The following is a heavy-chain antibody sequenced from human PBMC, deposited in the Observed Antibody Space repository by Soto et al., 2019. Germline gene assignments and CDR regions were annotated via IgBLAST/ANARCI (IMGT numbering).Heavy chain of an antibody. CDR1: GFTFSSYA. Sequence: GGSMRLSCAASGFTFSSYAMHWVRQAPGKGLEWVAVISYDGSNKYYADSVKGRFTISRDNSKNTLYLQMNSLRAEDTAVYYCARADKYSSSSALVDYWGQGTLVTVSS. J-gene: IGHJ4*02. CDR3: ARADKYSSSSALVDY. V-gene: IGHV3-30-3*01. D-gene: IGHD6-6*01. CDR2: ISYDGSNK.